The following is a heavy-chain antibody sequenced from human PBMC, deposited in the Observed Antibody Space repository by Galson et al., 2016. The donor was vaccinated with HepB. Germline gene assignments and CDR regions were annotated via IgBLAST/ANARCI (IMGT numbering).Heavy chain of an antibody. V-gene: IGHV1-24*01. CDR2: FDPEDGET. J-gene: IGHJ4*02. CDR1: GNSLSEVS. CDR3: AVDLRWAPLRSADD. D-gene: IGHD1-26*01. Sequence: SVKVSCKVSGNSLSEVSMHWVRQAPGKGLEWMGGFDPEDGETIYAQNFQGRVTMTEDTSTDTAYLEQSSLTSEDTAVYYCAVDLRWAPLRSADDWGQGTLVTVS.